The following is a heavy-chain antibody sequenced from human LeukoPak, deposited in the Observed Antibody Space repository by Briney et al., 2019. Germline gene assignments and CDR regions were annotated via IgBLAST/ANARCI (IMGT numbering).Heavy chain of an antibody. CDR2: MNNDGSTT. V-gene: IGHV3-74*01. J-gene: IGHJ4*02. Sequence: PGGSLRLSCAASGFTFSTYWMHWVRQAPGKGLVWVSRMNNDGSTTNYADSVKGRFTISRDNAKNTLYLQMNGLRAEDTAVYYCATAGNYRFDYWGLGTLVTVSS. D-gene: IGHD1-7*01. CDR1: GFTFSTYW. CDR3: ATAGNYRFDY.